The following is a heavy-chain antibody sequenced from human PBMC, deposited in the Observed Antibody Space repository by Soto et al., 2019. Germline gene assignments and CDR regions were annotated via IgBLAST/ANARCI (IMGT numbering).Heavy chain of an antibody. D-gene: IGHD3-10*01. V-gene: IGHV3-23*01. Sequence: EVQLLESGGGLVQPGGSLRLSCAASGFTFSSYVMSWVRQAPGKGLEWVSAISGSGGSTYHADSVKGRFTISRDNSKNTLDMQMNSLRAEDTAVYYCAKDAGGDFDYWGQGTLVTVSS. CDR2: ISGSGGST. CDR3: AKDAGGDFDY. J-gene: IGHJ4*02. CDR1: GFTFSSYV.